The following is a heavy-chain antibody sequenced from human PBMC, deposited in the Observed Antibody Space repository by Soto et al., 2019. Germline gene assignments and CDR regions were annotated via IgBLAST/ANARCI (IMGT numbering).Heavy chain of an antibody. CDR2: IIPAYGAP. CDR3: ARSPRGIIVVVSTGFGS. V-gene: IGHV1-69*01. J-gene: IGHJ4*02. CDR1: GGSFDNHV. D-gene: IGHD2-15*01. Sequence: QVQLVQSGSEVKKPGSSVKVSCTASGGSFDNHVFAWVRQAPGQGLEWLGQIIPAYGAPNYAQRFEGRLTITADESTSSAHMELTSLTSEDTAVYYCARSPRGIIVVVSTGFGSWGQGTRITVAS.